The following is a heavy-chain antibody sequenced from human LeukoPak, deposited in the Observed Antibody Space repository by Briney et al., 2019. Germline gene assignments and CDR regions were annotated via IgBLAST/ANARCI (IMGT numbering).Heavy chain of an antibody. CDR3: ARNAIRENYGY. D-gene: IGHD3-16*01. J-gene: IGHJ4*02. CDR1: GGSFSGYY. V-gene: IGHV4-34*01. Sequence: SETLSLTCAAYGGSFSGYYWSWIRQPPGKGLEWIGEINHSGSTNYNPSLKSRVTISVDTSKNQFSLKLSSVTAADTAVYYCARNAIRENYGYWGQGTLVTVSS. CDR2: INHSGST.